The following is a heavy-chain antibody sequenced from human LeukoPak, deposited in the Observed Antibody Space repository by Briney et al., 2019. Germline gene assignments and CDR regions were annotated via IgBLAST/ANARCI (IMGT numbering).Heavy chain of an antibody. J-gene: IGHJ5*02. V-gene: IGHV3-48*03. CDR3: ARSERSYSSSWYVYDS. CDR1: GFTFSSYE. D-gene: IGHD6-13*01. CDR2: ISISGTTI. Sequence: PGGSLRLSCAASGFTFSSYEMNWVRQAPGKGLEWVSYISISGTTIYYADSVKGRFTISRDNAKNSLYLQMNTLRAEDTAVYYCARSERSYSSSWYVYDSWGQGTLVTVSS.